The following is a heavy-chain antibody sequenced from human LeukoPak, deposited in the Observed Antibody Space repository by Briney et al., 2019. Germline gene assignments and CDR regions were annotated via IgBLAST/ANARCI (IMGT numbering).Heavy chain of an antibody. CDR1: GFPFSSYW. J-gene: IGHJ4*02. CDR3: ASRDFLTGYYDY. D-gene: IGHD3-9*01. Sequence: GGSLRLSCAASGFPFSSYWMSWVRQAPGKGLEWVANIKQDGSEKYYVDSVKGRFTISRDNAQNSLYLHMNSLRAEDTAVYYCASRDFLTGYYDYWGQGTLVTVSS. CDR2: IKQDGSEK. V-gene: IGHV3-7*01.